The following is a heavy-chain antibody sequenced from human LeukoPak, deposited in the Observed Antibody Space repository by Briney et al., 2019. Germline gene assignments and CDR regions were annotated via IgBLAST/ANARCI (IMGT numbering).Heavy chain of an antibody. CDR2: ISYDGSNK. D-gene: IGHD3-10*01. V-gene: IGHV3-30*03. CDR1: GFTFSSYG. CDR3: ARDFRETYYYYYMDV. J-gene: IGHJ6*03. Sequence: GGSLRLSCAASGFTFSSYGMHWVRQAPGKGLEWVAVISYDGSNKYYADSVKGRFTISRDNSKNTLFLQMNSLRAEDTAVYYCARDFRETYYYYYMDVWGKGTTVTVSS.